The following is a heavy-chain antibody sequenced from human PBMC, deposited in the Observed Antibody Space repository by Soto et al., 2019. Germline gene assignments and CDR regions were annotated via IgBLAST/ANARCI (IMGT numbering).Heavy chain of an antibody. CDR2: ISGYNGDT. Sequence: QGQLVQSGPEAKKPGASVKVSCKASGYTFSRYGISWVRQAPGQGLEWMGRISGYNGDTKYAQKVQGRVTMTIDTSTYTAYMELRSLTSDDTAIYYCAKNGQPPYYYYGMDVW. D-gene: IGHD2-8*01. V-gene: IGHV1-18*01. CDR1: GYTFSRYG. CDR3: AKNGQPPYYYYGMDV. J-gene: IGHJ6*01.